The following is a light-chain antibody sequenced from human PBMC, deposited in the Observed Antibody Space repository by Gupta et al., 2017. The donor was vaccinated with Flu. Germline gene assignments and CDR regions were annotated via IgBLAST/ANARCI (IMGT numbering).Light chain of an antibody. Sequence: EIVMTQSPATLSVSPGERATRSCRASQSVSSNLAWYQQKPGQAPRLLISGASTRATGIPARFSGSGAGTEFTLTISSLQSEDFAVYYCQQYNNWPPWTFGQGTKVEIK. CDR1: QSVSSN. J-gene: IGKJ1*01. CDR2: GAS. V-gene: IGKV3-15*01. CDR3: QQYNNWPPWT.